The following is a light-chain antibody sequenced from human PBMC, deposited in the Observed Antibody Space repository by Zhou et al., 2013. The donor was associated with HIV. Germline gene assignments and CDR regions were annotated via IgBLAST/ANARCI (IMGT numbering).Light chain of an antibody. CDR3: QQYNTYSEYS. V-gene: IGKV1-NL1*01. CDR1: QGISNS. J-gene: IGKJ2*03. Sequence: DIQMTQSPSSLSASVGDRVTITCRASQGISNSLAWYQQKPGKAPKLLLYAASRLESGVPSRFSGSGSGTEFTLTISSLQPDDLATYYCQQYNTYSEYSFGQGTKLEI. CDR2: AAS.